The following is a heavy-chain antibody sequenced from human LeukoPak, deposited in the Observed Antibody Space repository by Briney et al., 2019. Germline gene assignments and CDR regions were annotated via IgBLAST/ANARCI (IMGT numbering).Heavy chain of an antibody. V-gene: IGHV3-21*01. CDR2: ISSSRSYI. J-gene: IGHJ3*02. CDR1: GFTFSSYS. D-gene: IGHD1-26*01. Sequence: GGSLRLSCAASGFTFSSYSMNWVRQAPGKGLEWVSSISSSRSYIYYADSVKGRFTISRDNAKNSLYLQMNSLRAEDTAVCYCARAGVGAMFDAFDIWGQGTMVTVSS. CDR3: ARAGVGAMFDAFDI.